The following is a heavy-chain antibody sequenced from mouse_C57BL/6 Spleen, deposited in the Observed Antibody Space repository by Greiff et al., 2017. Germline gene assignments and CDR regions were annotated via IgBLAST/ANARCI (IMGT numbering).Heavy chain of an antibody. CDR3: ARDRPGHAMDY. CDR1: GYTFTSYW. J-gene: IGHJ4*01. V-gene: IGHV1-72*01. Sequence: QVQLQQPGAELVKPGASVKLSCKASGYTFTSYWMHWVKQRPGQGLEWIGRIDPNSGGTKYNEKFKSKATLTVDKPSSTAYMQLSSLTAEDSAVYYCARDRPGHAMDYWGQGTSVTVSS. CDR2: IDPNSGGT.